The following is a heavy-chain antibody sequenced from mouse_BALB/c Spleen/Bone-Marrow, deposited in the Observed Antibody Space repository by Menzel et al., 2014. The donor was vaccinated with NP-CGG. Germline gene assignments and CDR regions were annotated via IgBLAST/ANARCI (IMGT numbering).Heavy chain of an antibody. Sequence: VMLVESGPGLVAPSQSLSITCSVSGFSLTGYGVNWVRQPPGKGLEWLGMIWGDGSTDYNSALKSRLSISKDNSKSQVFLKMNSLQTDDTARYYCAREPHYYAMDYWGQGTSVTVSS. CDR3: AREPHYYAMDY. CDR2: IWGDGST. J-gene: IGHJ4*01. V-gene: IGHV2-6-7*01. CDR1: GFSLTGYG.